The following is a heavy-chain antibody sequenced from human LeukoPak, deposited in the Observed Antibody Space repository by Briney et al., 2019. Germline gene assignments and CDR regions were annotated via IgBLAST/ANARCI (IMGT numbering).Heavy chain of an antibody. CDR3: AGGYGSARPGSRTYDY. Sequence: VASVKVSCKASGGTFSSYAISWVRQAPGQGLEWMGGIIPIFGTANYAQKFQGRATITADKSTSTAYMELSSLRSEDTAVYYCAGGYGSARPGSRTYDYWGQGTLVTVSS. J-gene: IGHJ4*02. CDR2: IIPIFGTA. D-gene: IGHD3-10*01. V-gene: IGHV1-69*06. CDR1: GGTFSSYA.